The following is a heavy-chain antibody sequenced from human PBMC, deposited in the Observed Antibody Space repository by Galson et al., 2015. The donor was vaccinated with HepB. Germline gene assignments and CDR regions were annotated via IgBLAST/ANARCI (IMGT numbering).Heavy chain of an antibody. D-gene: IGHD4/OR15-4a*01. CDR1: GFTFSTYA. V-gene: IGHV3-23*01. J-gene: IGHJ4*02. Sequence: SLRLSCAASGFTFSTYAMTWVRQAPGRGLEWVSTIYSSGDVTFYADSVKGRFTISRDNSKSTLYLQMNSLRAEDTALYYCASRAKTIDTWGQGTLVTVSS. CDR3: ASRAKTIDT. CDR2: IYSSGDVT.